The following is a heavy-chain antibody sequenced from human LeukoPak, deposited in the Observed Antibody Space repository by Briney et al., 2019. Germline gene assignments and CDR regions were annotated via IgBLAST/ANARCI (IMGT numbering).Heavy chain of an antibody. CDR3: ARTFIWSGYYTGIAFDY. V-gene: IGHV3-53*01. CDR2: IYSGGST. CDR1: GFTVSSNY. J-gene: IGHJ4*02. D-gene: IGHD3-3*01. Sequence: PGGSLRLSCAASGFTVSSNYMSWVRQAPGKGLEWVSVIYSGGSTYYADSVKGRFTISRDNAKNSLYLQMNSLRAEDTAVYYCARTFIWSGYYTGIAFDYWGQGTLVTVSS.